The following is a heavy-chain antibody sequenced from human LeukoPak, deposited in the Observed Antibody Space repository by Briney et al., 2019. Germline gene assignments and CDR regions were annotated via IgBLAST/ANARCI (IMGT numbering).Heavy chain of an antibody. Sequence: SETLSLTCTVSGGSISSSSYYWGWIRQPPGKGLEWIGSIYYSGSTYYNPSLKSRVTISVDASKNQFSLKLSSVTAADTAVYYCARVRYYASSGPIDYWGQGTLVTVSS. CDR3: ARVRYYASSGPIDY. V-gene: IGHV4-39*07. J-gene: IGHJ4*02. CDR2: IYYSGST. D-gene: IGHD3-22*01. CDR1: GGSISSSSYY.